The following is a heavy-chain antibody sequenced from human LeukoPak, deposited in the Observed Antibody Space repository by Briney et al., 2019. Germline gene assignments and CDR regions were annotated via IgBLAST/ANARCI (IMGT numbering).Heavy chain of an antibody. J-gene: IGHJ3*02. Sequence: SPTLSPACAVYGASFSGSYRSSIRQPPGNWLEWIGEINHSGSTNYHPSLKSRVTISVDTSKNQFSRKLSSVTAADTAVYYCARDRSGYSVLILNHDAFDIWGQGTMVTVSS. CDR3: ARDRSGYSVLILNHDAFDI. D-gene: IGHD3-22*01. CDR2: INHSGST. V-gene: IGHV4-34*01. CDR1: GASFSGSY.